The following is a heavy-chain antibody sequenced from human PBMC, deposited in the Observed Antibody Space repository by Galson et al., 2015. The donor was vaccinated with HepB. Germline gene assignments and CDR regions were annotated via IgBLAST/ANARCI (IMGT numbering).Heavy chain of an antibody. CDR3: AREGSGSYQYCFDF. D-gene: IGHD1-26*01. CDR2: INPNNGDT. CDR1: GYTFTGNF. V-gene: IGHV1-2*02. Sequence: SVKVSCKASGYTFTGNFIHWVRQAPGQGLEWMGWINPNNGDTKYAQKLQGRVTMTRDTSSSTAYMELSNLISDDTALYYCAREGSGSYQYCFDFWGQGALVTVSS. J-gene: IGHJ4*02.